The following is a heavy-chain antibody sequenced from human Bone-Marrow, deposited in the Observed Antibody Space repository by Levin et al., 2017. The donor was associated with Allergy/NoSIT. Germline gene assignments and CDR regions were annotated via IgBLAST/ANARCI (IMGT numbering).Heavy chain of an antibody. Sequence: ASVKVSCKASGYTFTGYYMHWVRQAPGQGLEWMGRINPNSGGTSFAQKFQGRVTMARDTSINTAYMELTSLRSDDTAVYYCAKERGNGDWYYDYWCQGTLVTVSS. CDR1: GYTFTGYY. CDR3: AKERGNGDWYYDY. CDR2: INPNSGGT. D-gene: IGHD2-21*02. V-gene: IGHV1-2*06. J-gene: IGHJ4*02.